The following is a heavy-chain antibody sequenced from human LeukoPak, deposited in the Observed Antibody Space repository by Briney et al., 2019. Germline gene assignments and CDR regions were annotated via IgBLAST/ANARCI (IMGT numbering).Heavy chain of an antibody. V-gene: IGHV3-30*12. CDR3: ARDRIPAASDY. J-gene: IGHJ4*02. CDR2: MYSDGSTT. D-gene: IGHD2-2*01. Sequence: GGSLRLSCAASGFTVNNYGVHWVRQAPGKGLEWVAVMYSDGSTTFYGDSVEGRFTISRDNTKNTLFLQMNSLRAEDTAVYYCARDRIPAASDYWGQGTLVTVSS. CDR1: GFTVNNYG.